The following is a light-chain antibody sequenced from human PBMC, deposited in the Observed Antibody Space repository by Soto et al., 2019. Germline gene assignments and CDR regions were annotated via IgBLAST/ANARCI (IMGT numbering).Light chain of an antibody. V-gene: IGLV2-14*01. CDR1: SSDVGGYNY. CDR2: DVR. Sequence: QSALTQPASVSGSPGQSITISCTGTSSDVGGYNYVSWYQQHPGKAPKLMIYDVRNRPSGVSNRFSGSKSGHTASLTISGLQAEDEADYYCSSYSSVNTLVFGGGTKVTV. CDR3: SSYSSVNTLV. J-gene: IGLJ2*01.